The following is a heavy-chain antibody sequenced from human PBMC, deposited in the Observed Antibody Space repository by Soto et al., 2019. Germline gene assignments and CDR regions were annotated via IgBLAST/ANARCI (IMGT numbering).Heavy chain of an antibody. J-gene: IGHJ3*02. CDR1: GYTFTSYG. CDR2: ISAYNGNT. CDR3: GANSWAFDI. V-gene: IGHV1-18*01. Sequence: GASVKVSCKASGYTFTSYGISWVRQAPGQGLEWMGWISAYNGNTNYAQKLQGRVTITRDMSTSTAYMELSSLRSEDTAVYYCGANSWAFDIWGQGTMVTVSS. D-gene: IGHD1-1*01.